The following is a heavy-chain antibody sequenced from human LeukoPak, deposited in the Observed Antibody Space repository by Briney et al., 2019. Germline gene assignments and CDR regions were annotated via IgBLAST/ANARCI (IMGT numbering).Heavy chain of an antibody. CDR1: GYTFTGYY. CDR3: ARDVDGTPGY. CDR2: INPNSGGT. J-gene: IGHJ4*02. Sequence: GASVKVSCKASGYTFTGYYMHWVRHAPGQGLEWMVWINPNSGGTNYGQRFQGRVTMTRDTSISTAYMELSRLRSDDTAVYYCARDVDGTPGYWGQGTLVTVSS. D-gene: IGHD5-24*01. V-gene: IGHV1-2*02.